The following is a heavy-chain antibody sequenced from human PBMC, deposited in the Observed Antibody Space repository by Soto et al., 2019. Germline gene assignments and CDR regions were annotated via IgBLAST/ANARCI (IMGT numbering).Heavy chain of an antibody. J-gene: IGHJ3*01. Sequence: QVQLVQSGTEVKKPGSSVKVSCKASGGTFSSYAISWVRQAPGQGLEWMGGIIPIFGTTNYAQRFQGRVSITADESTSTTYMELSSLRSEDTAVYYCAGSYKYVSGTFAAFDVWGQGTLVTVAS. V-gene: IGHV1-69*01. CDR3: AGSYKYVSGTFAAFDV. CDR1: GGTFSSYA. D-gene: IGHD3-10*01. CDR2: IIPIFGTT.